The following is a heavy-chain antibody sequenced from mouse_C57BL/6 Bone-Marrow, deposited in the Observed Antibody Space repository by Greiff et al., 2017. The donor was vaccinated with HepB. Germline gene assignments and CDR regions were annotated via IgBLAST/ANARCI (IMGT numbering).Heavy chain of an antibody. D-gene: IGHD2-10*02. CDR3: AKYGNDVGYAMDY. Sequence: DVMLVESGGGLVQPGGSRKLSCAVSGFTLSSFGIHWVRQAPEKGLEWVAYISSGSTTIYYADTVKGRFTISKDNPRNTLFLQMTSLRSEDTAMYYCAKYGNDVGYAMDYWGQGTSVTVSS. J-gene: IGHJ4*01. CDR2: ISSGSTTI. V-gene: IGHV5-17*02. CDR1: GFTLSSFG.